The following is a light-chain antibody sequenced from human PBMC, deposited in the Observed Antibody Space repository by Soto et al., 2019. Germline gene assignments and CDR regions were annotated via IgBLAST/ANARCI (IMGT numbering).Light chain of an antibody. CDR1: QSISIY. V-gene: IGKV3-20*01. Sequence: EIVLTQSPATLSLSPGERATLSCRASQSISIYLAWFQQKPGQAPRLLIYDASNRATGIPARFSGSGSGTDFTLTISRLEPEDFAVYYCQQYGSSPETFGQGTRLEIK. J-gene: IGKJ5*01. CDR3: QQYGSSPET. CDR2: DAS.